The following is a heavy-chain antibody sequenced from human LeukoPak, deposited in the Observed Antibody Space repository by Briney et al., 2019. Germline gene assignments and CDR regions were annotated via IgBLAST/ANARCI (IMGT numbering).Heavy chain of an antibody. D-gene: IGHD3-16*02. CDR2: IYYRGST. Sequence: PSETLSLTCTASGCCISNYYWSWIRQPPGKGLEWVGHIYYRGSTNYNPSLKSRVTISVATSKTQFSLKLSSVTAADTAVYYCARAGRELSLSYFDYWGQGILVTASS. V-gene: IGHV4-59*01. CDR3: ARAGRELSLSYFDY. J-gene: IGHJ4*01. CDR1: GCCISNYY.